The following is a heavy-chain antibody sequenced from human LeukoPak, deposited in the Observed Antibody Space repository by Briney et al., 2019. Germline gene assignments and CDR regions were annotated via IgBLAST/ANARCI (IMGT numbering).Heavy chain of an antibody. J-gene: IGHJ4*02. CDR3: ARQTGSGLFILP. Sequence: SETLSLTCTVSGGYISSSSYYWGWIRQPPGKGLEWIGSIYYSGSTYYNASLKSQVSISIDTSKNQFSLKVTSVTAADTAVYYCARQTGSGLFILPGGQGTLVTVSS. V-gene: IGHV4-39*01. D-gene: IGHD3/OR15-3a*01. CDR2: IYYSGST. CDR1: GGYISSSSYY.